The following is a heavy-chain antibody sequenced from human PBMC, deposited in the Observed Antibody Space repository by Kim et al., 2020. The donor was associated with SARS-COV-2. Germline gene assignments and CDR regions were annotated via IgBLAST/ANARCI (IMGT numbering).Heavy chain of an antibody. J-gene: IGHJ4*02. D-gene: IGHD3-10*01. CDR2: ITQSDADT. CDR3: AKLAVRESYNGDDY. Sequence: GGSLRLSCTASGIAFADCVIYWVRQAPGKGLEWLSAITQSDADTTYADSVKGRFTISRDYSKNTVYLHMNSLRAEDTAIYYSAKLAVRESYNGDDYWGQG. V-gene: IGHV3-23*01. CDR1: GIAFADCV.